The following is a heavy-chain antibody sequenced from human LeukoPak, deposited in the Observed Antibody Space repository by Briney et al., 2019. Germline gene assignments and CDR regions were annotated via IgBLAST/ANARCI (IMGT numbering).Heavy chain of an antibody. CDR2: INHSGST. CDR3: ARDLRSYGDHRHYFDY. J-gene: IGHJ4*02. CDR1: GGSFSGYY. D-gene: IGHD4-17*01. V-gene: IGHV4-34*01. Sequence: SETLSLTCAVYGGSFSGYYWSWIRQPPGKGLEWIGEINHSGSTNYNPSLKSRVTISVDTSKNQFSLKLSSVTAADTAVYYCARDLRSYGDHRHYFDYWGQGTLVTVSS.